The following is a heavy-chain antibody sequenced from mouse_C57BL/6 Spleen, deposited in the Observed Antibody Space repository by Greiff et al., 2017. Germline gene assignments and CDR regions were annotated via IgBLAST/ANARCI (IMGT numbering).Heavy chain of an antibody. Sequence: QVHVKQPGAELVRPGTSVKLSCKASGYTFTSYWMHWVKQRPGQGLEWIGVIDPSDSYTNYNQKFKGKATLTVDTSSSTAYMQLSSLTSEDSAVYYCARGGSNYSYYFDYWGQGTTLTVSS. CDR1: GYTFTSYW. J-gene: IGHJ2*01. CDR3: ARGGSNYSYYFDY. CDR2: IDPSDSYT. V-gene: IGHV1-59*01. D-gene: IGHD2-5*01.